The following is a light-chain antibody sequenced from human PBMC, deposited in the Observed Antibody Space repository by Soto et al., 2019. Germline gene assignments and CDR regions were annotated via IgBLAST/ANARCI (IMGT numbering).Light chain of an antibody. CDR2: GAS. J-gene: IGKJ2*01. V-gene: IGKV1-39*01. Sequence: DIQMTQSPSSLSASVGDRVTITCRPSQTIDNYLNWYQHKPGKAPKLLIYGASTLQSGVSSRFTGSASGTDFTLTIDNLQAEDFATYYCQQTYTIPFAFGQGTKLEI. CDR3: QQTYTIPFA. CDR1: QTIDNY.